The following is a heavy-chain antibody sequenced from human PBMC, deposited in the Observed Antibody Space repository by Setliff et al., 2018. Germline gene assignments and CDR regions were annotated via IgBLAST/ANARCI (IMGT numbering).Heavy chain of an antibody. D-gene: IGHD6-19*01. CDR1: GYPFNNYG. Sequence: ASVKVSCKASGYPFNNYGISWLRQTPGQGLEWMGWIGGHNDAPLFAQKFQGRVTMTTDTSTTTAYMELKSLRSDDTAVYYCARSPPNRGSGSGWYGDFWGQGTLVTVSS. V-gene: IGHV1-18*01. CDR3: ARSPPNRGSGSGWYGDF. CDR2: IGGHNDAP. J-gene: IGHJ4*02.